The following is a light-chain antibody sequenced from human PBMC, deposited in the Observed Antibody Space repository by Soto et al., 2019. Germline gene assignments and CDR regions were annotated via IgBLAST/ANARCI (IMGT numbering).Light chain of an antibody. V-gene: IGLV2-14*03. CDR1: SSDIGRYDY. Sequence: QSALTQPASVSGSPGQSITVSCTGTSSDIGRYDYVSWYQQHPGKVQKLLNYDVTNRPSGVSNRFSGSKSGNTASLTISGLQAEDEADYYCTSFTTAYTHVFGTGTKVTVL. CDR2: DVT. CDR3: TSFTTAYTHV. J-gene: IGLJ1*01.